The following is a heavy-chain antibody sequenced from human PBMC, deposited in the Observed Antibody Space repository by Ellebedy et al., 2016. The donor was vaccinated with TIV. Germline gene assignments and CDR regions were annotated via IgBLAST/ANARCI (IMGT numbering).Heavy chain of an antibody. CDR3: RQGHYADY. J-gene: IGHJ4*02. V-gene: IGHV3-23*01. CDR1: GLPFSTFF. Sequence: GGSLRLXXAVSGLPFSTFFMSWVRQAPGKGLEWVATISANGNKRDLADSAQGRFTISRDNFRNTLHLQMNNLRGEDTAVYYCRQGHYADYWGQGTLVTVSS. D-gene: IGHD2-2*01. CDR2: ISANGNKR.